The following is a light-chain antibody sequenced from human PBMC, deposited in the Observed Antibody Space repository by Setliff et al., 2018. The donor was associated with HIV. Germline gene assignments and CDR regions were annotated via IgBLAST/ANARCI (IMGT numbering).Light chain of an antibody. Sequence: QSALTQPASVSGSPGQSITISCSGTISDIGSYNFVSWYQQHPGKAPKLMMSDVNKRPSGASDRFSGSKSGNTASLTISGLQAEDEANYYCSSYTTSSTYVFGPGTKVT. V-gene: IGLV2-14*03. CDR2: DVN. CDR3: SSYTTSSTYV. J-gene: IGLJ1*01. CDR1: ISDIGSYNF.